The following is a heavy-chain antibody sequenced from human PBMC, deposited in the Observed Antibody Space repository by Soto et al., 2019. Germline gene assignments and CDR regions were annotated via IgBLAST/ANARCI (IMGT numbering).Heavy chain of an antibody. V-gene: IGHV3-33*01. CDR1: GVSFSSYG. D-gene: IGHD6-19*01. J-gene: IGHJ3*02. CDR3: ARVTGWYDAFDI. Sequence: PGGSVRLSCAASGVSFSSYGMHWVRQAPGKGLEWVAVIWYDGSNKYYADSVKGRFTISRDNSKNTLYLQMNSPRAEDTAVYYCARVTGWYDAFDIWGQGTMVTVSS. CDR2: IWYDGSNK.